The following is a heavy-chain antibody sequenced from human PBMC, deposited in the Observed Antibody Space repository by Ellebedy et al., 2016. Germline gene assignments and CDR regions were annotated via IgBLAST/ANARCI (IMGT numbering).Heavy chain of an antibody. V-gene: IGHV3-23*01. Sequence: GESLKISXTASGLTFSNYVMSWVRQAPGKGLKWVSGISRTDDSTYYADSVKGRFTISRDDPKSTLYLQMNNLRAEDTAVYYCAKDRDDAGDFVFDSWGQGTLVTVSS. D-gene: IGHD4-17*01. CDR2: ISRTDDST. J-gene: IGHJ4*02. CDR3: AKDRDDAGDFVFDS. CDR1: GLTFSNYV.